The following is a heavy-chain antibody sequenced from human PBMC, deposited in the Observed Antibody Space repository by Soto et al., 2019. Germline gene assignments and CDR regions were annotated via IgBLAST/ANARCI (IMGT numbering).Heavy chain of an antibody. CDR3: AREGNWNYVHAFDY. CDR1: GGSISSYY. J-gene: IGHJ4*02. V-gene: IGHV4-4*07. Sequence: TLSLTCTVSGGSISSYYWSWIRQPAGKGLEWIGRIYTSGSTNYNPSLKSRVTMSVDTSKNQFSLKLSSVTAADTAVYYCAREGNWNYVHAFDYWGQGTLVTVSS. D-gene: IGHD1-7*01. CDR2: IYTSGST.